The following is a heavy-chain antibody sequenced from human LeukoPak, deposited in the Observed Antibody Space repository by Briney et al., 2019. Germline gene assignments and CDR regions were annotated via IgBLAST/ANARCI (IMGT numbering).Heavy chain of an antibody. CDR1: GYRFTSYW. D-gene: IGHD3-22*01. Sequence: KVGESLKISCKGSGYRFTSYWIGWVRQMPGKGLEWMGIIYPGDSDTRYSPSFQGQVTISADKSISTAYLQWSSLKASDTAMYYCARQGKYYDSSGYYYCFDYWGQGTLVTVSS. CDR3: ARQGKYYDSSGYYYCFDY. J-gene: IGHJ4*02. V-gene: IGHV5-51*01. CDR2: IYPGDSDT.